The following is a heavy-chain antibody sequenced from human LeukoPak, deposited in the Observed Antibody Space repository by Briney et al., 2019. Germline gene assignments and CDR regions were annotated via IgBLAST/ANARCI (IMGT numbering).Heavy chain of an antibody. Sequence: GGSLRLSCAASGFTFSSYAMSWVRQAPGKGLEWVSAISGSGGSTYYADSVKGRFTISRDNSKNTLYLQMNSLRAEDTAVYYCAKEYIPPYDYGDYVFLGAFDIWGQGTMVTVSS. CDR1: GFTFSSYA. CDR2: ISGSGGST. J-gene: IGHJ3*02. D-gene: IGHD4-17*01. V-gene: IGHV3-23*01. CDR3: AKEYIPPYDYGDYVFLGAFDI.